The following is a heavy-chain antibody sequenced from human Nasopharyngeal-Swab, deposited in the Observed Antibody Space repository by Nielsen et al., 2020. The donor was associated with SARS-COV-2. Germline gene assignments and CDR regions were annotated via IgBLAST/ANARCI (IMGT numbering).Heavy chain of an antibody. CDR3: ARGLWHGPNWFDP. CDR2: ISSAGTTI. D-gene: IGHD3-10*01. V-gene: IGHV3-11*01. J-gene: IGHJ5*02. Sequence: WIRQPPGKGLEWVSHISSAGTTIYYADSVKGRFTISRDNAENSLYLQMSSLRADDTGIYYCARGLWHGPNWFDPWGRGTLVTVST.